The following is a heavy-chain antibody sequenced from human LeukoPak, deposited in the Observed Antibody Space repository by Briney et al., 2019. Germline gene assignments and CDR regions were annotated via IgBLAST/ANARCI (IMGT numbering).Heavy chain of an antibody. V-gene: IGHV3-23*01. D-gene: IGHD3-22*01. CDR3: AKDRGRYYDSSGYYWGYYFDS. J-gene: IGHJ4*02. CDR2: ITGSGGST. Sequence: QPGGSLRLSCAASGFTFSNYAVNWVRQAPGKGLEWVSTITGSGGSTFYADSVKGRFTIPRDNSMDTLYLQMSSLRAEDTAVYYCAKDRGRYYDSSGYYWGYYFDSWGQGILVTVST. CDR1: GFTFSNYA.